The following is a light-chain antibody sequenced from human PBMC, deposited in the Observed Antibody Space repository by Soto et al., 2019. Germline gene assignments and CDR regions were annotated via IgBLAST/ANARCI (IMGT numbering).Light chain of an antibody. V-gene: IGLV1-47*01. CDR1: SSNIGSNY. CDR3: AAWDDSLSGYV. CDR2: RNN. J-gene: IGLJ1*01. Sequence: QSVLTQPPSASGTPGQRVTISCSGSSSNIGSNYVYWYQQLPGTAPKLLIYRNNQRPSGVPDRFSGSKSGTSASLAISGLRSEXXAXYYCAAWDDSLSGYVFGTGTKLTVL.